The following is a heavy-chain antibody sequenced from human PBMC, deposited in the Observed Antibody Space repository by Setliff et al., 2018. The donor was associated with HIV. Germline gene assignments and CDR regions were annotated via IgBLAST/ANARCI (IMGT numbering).Heavy chain of an antibody. J-gene: IGHJ4*02. CDR1: GGTFSSYA. CDR2: IIPIFGTA. D-gene: IGHD6-25*01. V-gene: IGHV1-69*05. CDR3: ARGAPAINDY. Sequence: GASVKVSCKASGGTFSSYAISWVRQAPGQGLEWMGGIIPIFGTANYAQKFQGRVTITTDESTSTAYMELSSLRSDDTAVYYCARGAPAINDYWGQGTLVTVSS.